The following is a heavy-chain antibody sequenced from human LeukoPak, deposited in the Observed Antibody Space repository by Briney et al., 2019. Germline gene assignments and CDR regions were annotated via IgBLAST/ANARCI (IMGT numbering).Heavy chain of an antibody. Sequence: GGSLRLSCAASGFTFSSYAMSWVRQAPGKGLEWVSAISGSGGSTYCADSVKGRFTISRDNSKNTLYLQMNSLRAEDTAVYYCALYSSSWYSPFDYWGQGTLVTVSS. CDR2: ISGSGGST. CDR1: GFTFSSYA. D-gene: IGHD6-13*01. CDR3: ALYSSSWYSPFDY. J-gene: IGHJ4*02. V-gene: IGHV3-23*01.